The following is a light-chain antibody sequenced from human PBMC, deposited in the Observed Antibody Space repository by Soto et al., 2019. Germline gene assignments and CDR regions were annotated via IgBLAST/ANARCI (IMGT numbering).Light chain of an antibody. Sequence: QSVLTQPPSASGTLGQGVTISCSGSSSNIGGNTVNWYQQLPGTAPKLLIYGNNQRPSGVPDRFSGSKSGTSASLAINGLQSEDEADYYCAAWDDSLNEGVFGTGTKVTVL. CDR3: AAWDDSLNEGV. CDR2: GNN. J-gene: IGLJ1*01. V-gene: IGLV1-44*01. CDR1: SSNIGGNT.